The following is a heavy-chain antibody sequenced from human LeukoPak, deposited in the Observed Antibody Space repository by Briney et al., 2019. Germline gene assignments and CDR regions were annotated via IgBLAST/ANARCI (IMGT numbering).Heavy chain of an antibody. J-gene: IGHJ4*02. CDR1: GYTFTSYY. CDR3: ARQQYDIVVVPAALAY. D-gene: IGHD2-2*01. Sequence: ASVKVSCEASGYTFTSYYMHWVRQAPGQGLEWMGITNPSGGSTSYAQKFQGRVTMTRDTSTSTVYMELSSLRSEDTAVYYCARQQYDIVVVPAALAYWGQGTLVTVSS. CDR2: TNPSGGST. V-gene: IGHV1-46*03.